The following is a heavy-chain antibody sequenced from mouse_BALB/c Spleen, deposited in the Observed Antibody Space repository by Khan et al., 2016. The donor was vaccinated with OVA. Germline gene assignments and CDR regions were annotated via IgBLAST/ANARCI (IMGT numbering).Heavy chain of an antibody. CDR3: SRSTYYGNPYAMDY. J-gene: IGHJ4*01. Sequence: VQLQQSGPELVKPGASVKMSCKASGYTFTSYVIHWVKQKPGQGLEWIGYINPYNDGTKYNEKFKGKATLTSDKSSSTAYMEFSSLNSEDAAVYYCSRSTYYGNPYAMDYWGQGTSVTVSS. D-gene: IGHD2-10*01. CDR1: GYTFTSYV. CDR2: INPYNDGT. V-gene: IGHV1S136*01.